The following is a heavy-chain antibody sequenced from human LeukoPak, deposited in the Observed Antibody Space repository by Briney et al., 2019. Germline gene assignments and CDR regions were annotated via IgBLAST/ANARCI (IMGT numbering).Heavy chain of an antibody. J-gene: IGHJ6*02. CDR2: IVVGSGNT. CDR3: ATTSMVRGVAYGMDV. CDR1: GFTFTSSA. V-gene: IGHV1-58*01. D-gene: IGHD3-10*01. Sequence: AASVKVSCKASGFTFTSSAVQWVRQARGQRREWIGWIVVGSGNTNYAQKFQERVTITRDMSTSTAYMELSSLRSEDTAVYYCATTSMVRGVAYGMDVWGQGTTVTVSS.